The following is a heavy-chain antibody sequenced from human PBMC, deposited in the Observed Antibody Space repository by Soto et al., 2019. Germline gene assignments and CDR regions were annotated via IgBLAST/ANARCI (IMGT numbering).Heavy chain of an antibody. CDR2: ISAYNGNT. V-gene: IGHV1-18*01. CDR1: GYTFTSDG. CDR3: ASARMVRGVIGAVDI. Sequence: ASVKVSCKASGYTFTSDGISWVRQAPGQGLEWMGWISAYNGNTNYAQKLQGRVTMTTDTSTSTAYMELRSLRSDDTAVYYCASARMVRGVIGAVDIWGQGTMVTVSS. D-gene: IGHD3-10*01. J-gene: IGHJ3*02.